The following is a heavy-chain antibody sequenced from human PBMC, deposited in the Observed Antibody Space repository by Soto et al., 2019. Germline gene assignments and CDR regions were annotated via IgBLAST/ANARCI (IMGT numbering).Heavy chain of an antibody. J-gene: IGHJ4*02. CDR1: GFTFSSYA. D-gene: IGHD6-19*01. CDR3: ASPIPSGWYSVSLGGFFDY. V-gene: IGHV3-23*01. Sequence: GGSLRLSCAASGFTFSSYAMSWVRQAPGKGLEWVSAISGSGGSTYYADSVKGRFTISRDNSKNTLYLQMNSLRAEDTAVYYCASPIPSGWYSVSLGGFFDYWGQGTLVTVSS. CDR2: ISGSGGST.